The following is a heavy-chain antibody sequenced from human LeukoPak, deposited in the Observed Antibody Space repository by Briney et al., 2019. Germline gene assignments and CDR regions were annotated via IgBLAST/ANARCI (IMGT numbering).Heavy chain of an antibody. J-gene: IGHJ4*02. Sequence: SVKVSCKASGGTFSSYAISWVRQTPGQGLEWMGGIIPIFGTANYAQKFQGRVTITPDKSTSTAYMELSSLRSEDTAVYYCAREYYYGSGKSATFFDYWGQGTLVTVSS. CDR2: IIPIFGTA. V-gene: IGHV1-69*06. D-gene: IGHD3-10*01. CDR3: AREYYYGSGKSATFFDY. CDR1: GGTFSSYA.